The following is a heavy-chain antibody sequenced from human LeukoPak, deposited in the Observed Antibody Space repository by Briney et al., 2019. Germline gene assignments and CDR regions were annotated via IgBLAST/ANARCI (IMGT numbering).Heavy chain of an antibody. CDR2: ISSSGSYI. Sequence: PGGSLRLSCAVSGSTFSNYSMNWVRQAPGKGLEWVSSISSSGSYIYYADSVKGRLTISRDDAKNSLYLQMSSLRAEDTAVYYCARDQGDSGYPVFDYWGQGTLVTVSS. V-gene: IGHV3-21*06. D-gene: IGHD5-12*01. CDR1: GSTFSNYS. CDR3: ARDQGDSGYPVFDY. J-gene: IGHJ4*02.